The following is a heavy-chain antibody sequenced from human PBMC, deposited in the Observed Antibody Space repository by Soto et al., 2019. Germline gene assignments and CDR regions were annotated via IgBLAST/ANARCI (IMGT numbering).Heavy chain of an antibody. V-gene: IGHV3-23*01. D-gene: IGHD3-10*01. CDR1: GFTFSSYA. CDR2: ISGPGATI. J-gene: IGHJ4*02. CDR3: AKMLTMVRGVTGLRDFDF. Sequence: EVQLLEAGGNLIQPGGSLRLSCAASGFTFSSYAMSWVRQAPGQGLEWLSAISGPGATIYYADSVKGRLTISRYNSKNQLYLQMNSLTAEDTAVYYCAKMLTMVRGVTGLRDFDFWGQGTLVNVSS.